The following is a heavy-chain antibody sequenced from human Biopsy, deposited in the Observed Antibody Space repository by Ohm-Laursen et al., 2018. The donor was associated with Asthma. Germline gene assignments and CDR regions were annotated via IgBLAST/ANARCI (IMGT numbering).Heavy chain of an antibody. CDR1: RFTYE. J-gene: IGHJ4*02. CDR3: AREGVAGMHIED. CDR2: ISYDGSSI. D-gene: IGHD6-19*01. V-gene: IGHV3-30-3*01. Sequence: SLRLSCAASRFTYEMHWVRQAPGKGLEWVAVISYDGSSIYYADSVKGRFTISRDNSKNTLSLQMNSLTAEDTAVYYCAREGVAGMHIEDWGQGTLVTVSS.